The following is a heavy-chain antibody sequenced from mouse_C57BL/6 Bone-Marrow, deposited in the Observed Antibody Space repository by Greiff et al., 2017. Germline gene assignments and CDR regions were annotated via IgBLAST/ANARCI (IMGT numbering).Heavy chain of an antibody. J-gene: IGHJ2*01. CDR3: ARDDGYPLDY. CDR2: IDPEDGET. V-gene: IGHV14-2*01. Sequence: EVQLQQSGAELVKPGASVKLSCTASGFNIKDYYMHWVKQRPDQGLEWIGRIDPEDGETTYAPLFPGQATITAYTSSNIAYRHLSCLTSEDTAGYYCARDDGYPLDYGGQGTTRTVSS. D-gene: IGHD2-3*01. CDR1: GFNIKDYY.